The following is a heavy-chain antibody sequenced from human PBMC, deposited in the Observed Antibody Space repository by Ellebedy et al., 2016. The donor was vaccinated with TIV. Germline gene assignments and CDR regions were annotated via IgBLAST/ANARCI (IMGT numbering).Heavy chain of an antibody. Sequence: SETLSLXXTVSGGSISSGGYYWSWIRQHPGKGLEWIGYIYYSGSTYYNPSLKSRVTISVDTSKNQFSLKLSSVTAADTAVYYCASYSSGYQFDYWGQGTLVTVSS. CDR3: ASYSSGYQFDY. D-gene: IGHD3-22*01. J-gene: IGHJ4*02. CDR1: GGSISSGGYY. V-gene: IGHV4-31*03. CDR2: IYYSGST.